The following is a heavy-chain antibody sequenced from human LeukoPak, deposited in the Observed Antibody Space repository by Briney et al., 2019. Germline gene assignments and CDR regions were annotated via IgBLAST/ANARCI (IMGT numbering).Heavy chain of an antibody. Sequence: GASVKVSCKASGGTFSSYAISWVRQAPGQGLEWMGWISAYNGNTNYAQKLQGRVTMTTDTSTSTAYMELRSLRSDDTAVYYCASSLGQWLATFDYWGQGTLVTVSS. CDR3: ASSLGQWLATFDY. CDR2: ISAYNGNT. J-gene: IGHJ4*02. CDR1: GGTFSSYA. D-gene: IGHD6-19*01. V-gene: IGHV1-18*01.